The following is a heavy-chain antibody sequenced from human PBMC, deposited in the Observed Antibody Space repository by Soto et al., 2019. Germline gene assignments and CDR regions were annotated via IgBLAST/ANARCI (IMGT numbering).Heavy chain of an antibody. V-gene: IGHV3-11*05. CDR2: ISSSSSYT. CDR1: GFTFSDYY. Sequence: QVQLVESGGGLVKPGGSLRLSCAASGFTFSDYYMSWIRQAPGKGLEWVSYISSSSSYTNYADSVKGRFTISSDNAKNSQYLQMNSLRAEDTAVYYCARDHHRYSGYDYVDYWGQGTLVTVSS. D-gene: IGHD5-12*01. CDR3: ARDHHRYSGYDYVDY. J-gene: IGHJ4*02.